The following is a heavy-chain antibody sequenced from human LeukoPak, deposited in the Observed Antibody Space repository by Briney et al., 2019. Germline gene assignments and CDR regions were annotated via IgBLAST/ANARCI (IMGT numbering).Heavy chain of an antibody. Sequence: RSSETLSLTCIVSGGSISSYYWSWIRQPPGKGLECIGYIYYSGSTTYNPSLKSRVTISVDTSKNQLSLKLSSVTAADTAVYYCARNYYDSSGYYYVDYWGQGTLVTVSS. D-gene: IGHD3-22*01. J-gene: IGHJ4*02. CDR2: IYYSGST. CDR1: GGSISSYY. CDR3: ARNYYDSSGYYYVDY. V-gene: IGHV4-59*01.